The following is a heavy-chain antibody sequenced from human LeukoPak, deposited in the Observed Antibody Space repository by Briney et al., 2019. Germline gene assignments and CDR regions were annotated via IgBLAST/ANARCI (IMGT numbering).Heavy chain of an antibody. CDR3: ARDKTGYSSGQFDY. J-gene: IGHJ4*02. CDR2: IIPIFGTT. Sequence: ASVKVSCKASGGTFSSYAISWVRQAPGQGLEWMGEIIPIFGTTNYAQRFQGRVTITTDESTSTAYMELSSLRSEDTAMYYCARDKTGYSSGQFDYWGQGTLVSVSS. V-gene: IGHV1-69*05. D-gene: IGHD6-19*01. CDR1: GGTFSSYA.